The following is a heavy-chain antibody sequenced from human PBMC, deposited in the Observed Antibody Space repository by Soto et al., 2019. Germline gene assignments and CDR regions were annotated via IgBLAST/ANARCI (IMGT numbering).Heavy chain of an antibody. J-gene: IGHJ6*02. CDR3: ARVGALGGDRGLGMDV. CDR1: GGTFSSYA. D-gene: IGHD2-21*01. CDR2: IIPIFGTA. V-gene: IGHV1-69*01. Sequence: QVQLVQSGAEVKKPGSSVKVSCKASGGTFSSYAISWVRQAPGQGLEWMGGIIPIFGTANYAQKFQGRVTITADESTSTAYMELSSLRSEDTAVYYWARVGALGGDRGLGMDVWGQGTTVTVSS.